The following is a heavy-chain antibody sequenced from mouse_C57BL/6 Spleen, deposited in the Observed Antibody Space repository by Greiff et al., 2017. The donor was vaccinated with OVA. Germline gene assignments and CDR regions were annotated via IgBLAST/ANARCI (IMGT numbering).Heavy chain of an antibody. J-gene: IGHJ1*03. V-gene: IGHV5-6*01. CDR3: AREAYSNYEGYFDV. CDR1: GFTFSSYG. CDR2: ISSGGSYT. D-gene: IGHD2-5*01. Sequence: EVQLQESGGVLVKPGGSLKLSCAASGFTFSSYGLSLVRQTPHNRLEWVATISSGGSYTYYPDSVKGRFTIARDNAKNTLYLQMSSLKSEYTAMYYGAREAYSNYEGYFDVWGTGTTVTVAS.